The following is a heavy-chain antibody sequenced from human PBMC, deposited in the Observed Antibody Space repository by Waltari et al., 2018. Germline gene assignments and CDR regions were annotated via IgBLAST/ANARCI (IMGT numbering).Heavy chain of an antibody. CDR1: GFTFLSYW. CDR2: IKQDGSEN. CDR3: ARPYASGWYINFDY. V-gene: IGHV3-7*01. D-gene: IGHD6-19*01. J-gene: IGHJ4*02. Sequence: EVQLVESGGGLVQPGGSLRLSCAASGFTFLSYWMSWVRQAPGKGLEWVANIKQDGSENYYVDSVKGRFTFSRDNAKNSLYLQMNSLRAEDTAVYYCARPYASGWYINFDYWGQGTLVTVSS.